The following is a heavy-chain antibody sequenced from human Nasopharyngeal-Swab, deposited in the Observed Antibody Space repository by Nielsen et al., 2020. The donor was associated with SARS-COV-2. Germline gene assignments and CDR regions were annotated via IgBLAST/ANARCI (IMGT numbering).Heavy chain of an antibody. CDR3: ARQGVPIRGWFKDYDRTAYEY. J-gene: IGHJ4*02. D-gene: IGHD3-22*01. CDR1: GGSFSGYY. CDR2: ISRSGRT. V-gene: IGHV4-34*01. Sequence: SETLSLTCAVYGGSFSGYYWSWIRQSPGKGLEWIGEISRSGRTNYNPSLNSRVTISLDTSKNQFSLKVTSVTAADTAVYYCARQGVPIRGWFKDYDRTAYEYCGQGTLVTVSS.